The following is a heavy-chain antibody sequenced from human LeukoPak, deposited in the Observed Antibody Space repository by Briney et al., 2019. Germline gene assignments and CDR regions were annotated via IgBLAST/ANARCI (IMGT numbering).Heavy chain of an antibody. CDR3: ASPVVDSSGYYRILY. CDR2: IYYSGST. D-gene: IGHD3-22*01. J-gene: IGHJ4*02. Sequence: PSETLSLTCTVSGGSISSGDYYWSWIRQPPGKGQEWIGYIYYSGSTYYNPSLKSRVTISVDTSKNQFSLKLSSVTAADTAVYYCASPVVDSSGYYRILYWGQGTLVTVSS. CDR1: GGSISSGDYY. V-gene: IGHV4-30-4*01.